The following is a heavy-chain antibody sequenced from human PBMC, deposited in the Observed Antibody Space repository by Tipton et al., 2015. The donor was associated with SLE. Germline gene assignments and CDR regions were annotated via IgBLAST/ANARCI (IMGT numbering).Heavy chain of an antibody. CDR3: ARDLKAARLVP. CDR1: GGPFSDYA. V-gene: IGHV1-69*01. J-gene: IGHJ5*02. D-gene: IGHD6-6*01. Sequence: QSGPEVKRPGSSVKITCKASGGPFSDYATTWMRQAPGQGLQWMGGIIPVFGTATYAQKFQDRLTIIADEATNTVFMELSSLRSEDTAVYYCARDLKAARLVPWGQGILVTVSS. CDR2: IIPVFGTA.